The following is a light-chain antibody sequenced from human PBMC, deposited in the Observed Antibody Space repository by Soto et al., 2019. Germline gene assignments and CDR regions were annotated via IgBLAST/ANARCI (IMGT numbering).Light chain of an antibody. Sequence: AIQMPQSPSSLSASVGDRVTITCRASQGIRNDLGWYQQKPGKAPKLLIYAASSLQSGVPSRFSGSRSGTDFTLTISSLQPEDFATYYCLQDYNYPLTFGGGTKVDIK. CDR2: AAS. V-gene: IGKV1-6*01. CDR1: QGIRND. CDR3: LQDYNYPLT. J-gene: IGKJ4*01.